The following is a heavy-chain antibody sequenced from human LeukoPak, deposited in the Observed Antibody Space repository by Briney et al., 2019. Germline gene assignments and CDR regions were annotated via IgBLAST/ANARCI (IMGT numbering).Heavy chain of an antibody. CDR3: TTEVGYYYDYSWFDP. CDR1: GFTFSNAW. CDR2: IKTKTDGGTT. Sequence: KTGGSLRLSCAASGFTFSNAWMSWVRQAPGKGLEWVGLIKTKTDGGTTDYGAPVKGRFTISRDDSKNTLYLQMNSLKTEDTAVYYCTTEVGYYYDYSWFDPWGQGTLVTVSS. D-gene: IGHD3-22*01. J-gene: IGHJ5*02. V-gene: IGHV3-15*01.